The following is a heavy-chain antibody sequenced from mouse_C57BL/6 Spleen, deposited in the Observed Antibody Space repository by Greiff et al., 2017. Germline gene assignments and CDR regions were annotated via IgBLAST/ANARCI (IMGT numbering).Heavy chain of an antibody. CDR3: AKSIYYDYAAMDY. Sequence: VQVVESGPGLVQPSQSLSITCTVSGFSLTSYGVHWVRQPPGKGLEWLGVIWSGGSTDYNAAFISRLSISKDNSKSQVFVKMNSLQADDTAIYYCAKSIYYDYAAMDYWGQGTSVTVSS. CDR2: IWSGGST. CDR1: GFSLTSYG. V-gene: IGHV2-4*01. D-gene: IGHD2-4*01. J-gene: IGHJ4*01.